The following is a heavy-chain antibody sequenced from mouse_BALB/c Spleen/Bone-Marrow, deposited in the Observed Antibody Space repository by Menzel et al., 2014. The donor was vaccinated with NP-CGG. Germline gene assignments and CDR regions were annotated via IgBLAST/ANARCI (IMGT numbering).Heavy chain of an antibody. J-gene: IGHJ3*01. Sequence: VQLQQSGPELVKPGASVKVSCKASGYAFTSYNMYWVKQSHGKSLEWIGHIDPYNGGTSFNQKFKGKATLTVDKSSSTAYMNLNSLTSEDSAVYYCARENYGSSPAYWGQGTLVTVSA. CDR1: GYAFTSYN. CDR2: IDPYNGGT. V-gene: IGHV1S135*01. D-gene: IGHD1-1*01. CDR3: ARENYGSSPAY.